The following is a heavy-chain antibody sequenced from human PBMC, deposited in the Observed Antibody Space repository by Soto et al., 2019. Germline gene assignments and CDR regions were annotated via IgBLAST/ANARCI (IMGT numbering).Heavy chain of an antibody. D-gene: IGHD4-17*01. V-gene: IGHV3-30*18. CDR1: GFTFSSYG. J-gene: IGHJ6*03. CDR2: ISYDGSNK. Sequence: PGGSLRLSCAASGFTFSSYGMHWVRHAPGKGLEWVAVISYDGSNKYYADSVKGRFTISRDNSKNTLYLQMNSLRAEDTAVYYCAKATVTHRGRYYYYYMDVWGKGTTVTVS. CDR3: AKATVTHRGRYYYYYMDV.